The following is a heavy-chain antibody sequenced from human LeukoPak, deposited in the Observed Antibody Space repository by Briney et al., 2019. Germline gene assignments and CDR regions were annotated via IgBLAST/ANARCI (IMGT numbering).Heavy chain of an antibody. CDR2: IRGNGEI. CDR1: GLSFSTFA. Sequence: QPGGSLRLSCAASGLSFSTFAMSWVRQGPARGLEWVSSIRGNGEIFYADSVEGRFTLSTDISRNTVYFQLNNLRVEDTAIYYCAKASWVSSTDAVRWGQGTLVTVSS. V-gene: IGHV3-23*01. J-gene: IGHJ4*02. CDR3: AKASWVSSTDAVR. D-gene: IGHD3-16*01.